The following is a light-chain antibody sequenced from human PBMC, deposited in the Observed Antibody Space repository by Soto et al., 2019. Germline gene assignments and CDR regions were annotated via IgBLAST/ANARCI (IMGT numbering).Light chain of an antibody. J-gene: IGKJ4*01. CDR1: QGISSA. V-gene: IGKV1-13*02. CDR3: HHFNSYPL. CDR2: DAS. Sequence: AIPLTQSPSSLSSSVGDRVTITCRASQGISSALAWYQQKPGKAPKLLIYDASSLESRVPSRFRGSGSGTDFTLTISSLQPEDFATYYCHHFNSYPLLGGGTKVEIK.